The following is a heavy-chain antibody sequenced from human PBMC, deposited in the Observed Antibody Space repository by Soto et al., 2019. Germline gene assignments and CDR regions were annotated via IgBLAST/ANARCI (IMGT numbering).Heavy chain of an antibody. CDR1: GYTFTNHG. CDR3: ARAGKGYSYGPRGY. D-gene: IGHD5-18*01. J-gene: IGHJ4*02. Sequence: ASVKVSCKTSGYTFTNHGINWVRQAPGQGLEWMGWINPYNANTNYAQKLQGRVTMTTDTSTSTAYMDLRRLTSEDTAVYYCARAGKGYSYGPRGYWGQGTLVTVSS. V-gene: IGHV1-18*04. CDR2: INPYNANT.